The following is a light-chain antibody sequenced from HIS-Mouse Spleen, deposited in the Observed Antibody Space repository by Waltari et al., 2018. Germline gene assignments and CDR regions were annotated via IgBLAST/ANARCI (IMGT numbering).Light chain of an antibody. J-gene: IGLJ3*02. CDR3: NSRDSSGNHLV. Sequence: SSELTQDPAVSVALGQTVRITCQGYSLRSYYASWYQQKPGQAPVLVFYGKNNRPSGIPDRFSGSSSGNTASLTITGAQAEDEADYYCNSRDSSGNHLVFGGGTKLTVL. V-gene: IGLV3-19*01. CDR1: SLRSYY. CDR2: GKN.